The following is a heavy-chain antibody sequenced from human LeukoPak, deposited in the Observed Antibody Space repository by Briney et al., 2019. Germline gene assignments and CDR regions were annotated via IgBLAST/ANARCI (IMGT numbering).Heavy chain of an antibody. CDR1: GGTFSSYA. CDR2: IIPIFGIA. CDR3: ASDDSSGYSLFDY. Sequence: SVKVSCKASGGTFSSYAISWVRQAPGQGLEWMGRIIPIFGIANYAQKFQGRVTITADKSTSTAYMELSSLRSEDTAVYYCASDDSSGYSLFDYWGQGTLVTVSS. D-gene: IGHD3-22*01. J-gene: IGHJ4*02. V-gene: IGHV1-69*04.